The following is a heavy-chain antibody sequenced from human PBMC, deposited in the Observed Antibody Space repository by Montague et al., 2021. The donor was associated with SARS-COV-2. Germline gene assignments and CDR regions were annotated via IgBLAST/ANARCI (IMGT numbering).Heavy chain of an antibody. CDR1: GGSFSGYY. CDR2: INHGGTT. D-gene: IGHD4-23*01. Sequence: SETLSLTCAVYGGSFSGYYWTWIRQSPGKGLEWIAEINHGGTTNYNFNPSLRSRVTISVDTSKSQFSLKLSSVTAADTGVYYCARWDPQTLTLIGLRGKSASDYWGQGTLATVSS. CDR3: ARWDPQTLTLIGLRGKSASDY. J-gene: IGHJ4*02. V-gene: IGHV4-34*01.